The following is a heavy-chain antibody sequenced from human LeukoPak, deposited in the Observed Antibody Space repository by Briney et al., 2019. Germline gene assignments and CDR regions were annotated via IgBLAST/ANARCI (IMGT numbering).Heavy chain of an antibody. CDR3: AAGIDPLFDY. CDR2: ISDSGSPV. CDR1: GFTFSDYY. J-gene: IGHJ4*02. D-gene: IGHD1-26*01. Sequence: GGSLRLSCAASGFTFSDYYMSWIRQAPGKGLEWVSYISDSGSPVYYADSVKGRLTISRDNAKNSLYLQMNSLRAEDTAVYYCAAGIDPLFDYWGQGTLVTVSS. V-gene: IGHV3-11*01.